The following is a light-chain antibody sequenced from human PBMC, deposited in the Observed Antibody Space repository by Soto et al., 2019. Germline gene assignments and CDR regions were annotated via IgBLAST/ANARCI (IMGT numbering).Light chain of an antibody. CDR2: GAS. J-gene: IGKJ1*01. Sequence: EIVLTQSPGTLSLSPGERATLSCRASQTVTSNYLAWYQRKPGQALRLLIYGASSRATDIPDRFSGSGSGTDFTLTITRLEPEDFAVYFCQQYPGSPSTFRQGTKVEIK. V-gene: IGKV3-20*01. CDR3: QQYPGSPST. CDR1: QTVTSNY.